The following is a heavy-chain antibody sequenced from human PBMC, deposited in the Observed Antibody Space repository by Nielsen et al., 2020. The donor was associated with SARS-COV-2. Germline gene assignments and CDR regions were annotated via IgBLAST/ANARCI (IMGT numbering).Heavy chain of an antibody. J-gene: IGHJ6*02. Sequence: WIRQPPGKGLEWVSVIYSGGSTYYADSVKGRFTISRDNSKNTLYLQMNSLRAEDTAVYYCARDRGVPADSIYYYYYGMDVWGQGTTVTVSS. V-gene: IGHV3-53*01. CDR3: ARDRGVPADSIYYYYYGMDV. CDR2: IYSGGST. D-gene: IGHD2-2*01.